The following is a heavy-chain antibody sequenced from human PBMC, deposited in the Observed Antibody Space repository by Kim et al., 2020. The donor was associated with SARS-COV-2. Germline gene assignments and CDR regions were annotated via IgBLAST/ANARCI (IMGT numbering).Heavy chain of an antibody. V-gene: IGHV3-23*01. CDR3: AKERVGRGWGSYHEH. Sequence: GGSLRLSCTASGFTFSNSGMAWVRQAPGKGKEWVSAIGVGGSTFYPDSVRGRFIISRDNSENTLYLQMNSLRAEDTAIYYCAKERVGRGWGSYHEHWGQG. D-gene: IGHD6-19*01. CDR1: GFTFSNSG. J-gene: IGHJ1*01. CDR2: IGVGGST.